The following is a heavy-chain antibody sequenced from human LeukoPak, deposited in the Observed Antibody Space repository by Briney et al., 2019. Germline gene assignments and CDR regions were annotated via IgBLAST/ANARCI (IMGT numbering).Heavy chain of an antibody. J-gene: IGHJ6*02. CDR1: GGTFSSYA. CDR2: IIPILGIA. D-gene: IGHD3-10*01. Sequence: ASVKVSCKASGGTFSSYAISWVRQAPGHGLEWMGRIIPILGIANYAQKFQGRVTITADKSTSTAYMELSSLRSEDTAVYYCARAPPPRYYYGSGSYYRPLDVWGQGTTVTVSS. CDR3: ARAPPPRYYYGSGSYYRPLDV. V-gene: IGHV1-69*04.